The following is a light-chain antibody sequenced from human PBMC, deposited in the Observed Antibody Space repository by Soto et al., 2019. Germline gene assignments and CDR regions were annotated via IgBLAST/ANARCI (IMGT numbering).Light chain of an antibody. Sequence: DIQLTQSPSFLSASVGDRVTITCRARRVISSYLAWYQQKPGKAPKFLIYDASTLQNGVPSRFSGSGSGTEFTLTISSLQPEDFATYYCQRLNSYPPNTFGPGTKLE. J-gene: IGKJ2*01. CDR1: RVISSY. CDR3: QRLNSYPPNT. CDR2: DAS. V-gene: IGKV1-9*01.